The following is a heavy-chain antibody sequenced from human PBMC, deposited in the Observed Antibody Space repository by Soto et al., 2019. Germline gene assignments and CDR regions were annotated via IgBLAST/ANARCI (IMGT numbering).Heavy chain of an antibody. Sequence: GGSLRLSCAASGFTFSNYDMHWVRQAPGKGLEWVSAIGRAGDTHYPGSVKGRFTISRENAKNTLYLQMNSLRAEDTAVYYCAKCRRSIAAADYWGQGTLVTVSS. CDR2: IGRAGDT. CDR3: AKCRRSIAAADY. CDR1: GFTFSNYD. D-gene: IGHD6-13*01. V-gene: IGHV3-13*01. J-gene: IGHJ4*02.